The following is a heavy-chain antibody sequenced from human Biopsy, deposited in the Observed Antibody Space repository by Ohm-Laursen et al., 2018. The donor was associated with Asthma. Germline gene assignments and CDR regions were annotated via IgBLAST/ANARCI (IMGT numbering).Heavy chain of an antibody. CDR2: ISKDASTQ. Sequence: SLRLSCSASGFSFSNFAIYWVRQAPGKGLEWVGVISKDASTQDYADSVKGRFTMARDNSKNTLDLQMNSLREEDTAVYYCVRDGTDDAFDIWGQGTVVSVSS. D-gene: IGHD1-1*01. V-gene: IGHV3-30*01. CDR1: GFSFSNFA. CDR3: VRDGTDDAFDI. J-gene: IGHJ3*02.